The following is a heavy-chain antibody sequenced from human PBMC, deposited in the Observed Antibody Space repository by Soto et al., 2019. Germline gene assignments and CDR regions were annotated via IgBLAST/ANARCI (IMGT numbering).Heavy chain of an antibody. V-gene: IGHV1-18*01. CDR2: ISAYNGNT. D-gene: IGHD3-22*01. Sequence: ASVKVSFKASCYTFTSYCISWVRQAPGQGLEWMGWISAYNGNTNYAQKLQGRVTMTTDTSTSTAYMELRSLRSDDTAVYYCARDHPYYDSSGRWFDPWGQGTLVTVSS. CDR1: CYTFTSYC. J-gene: IGHJ5*02. CDR3: ARDHPYYDSSGRWFDP.